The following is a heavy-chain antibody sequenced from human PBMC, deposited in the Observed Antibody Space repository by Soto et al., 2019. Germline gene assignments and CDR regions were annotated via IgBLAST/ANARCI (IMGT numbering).Heavy chain of an antibody. CDR2: IYYSGST. V-gene: IGHV4-39*01. Sequence: QLQLQESGPGLVKPSETLSLTCTVSGGSISSSSYYWGWIRQPPGKGLEWIGSIYYSGSTYYNPSLKSRVTISVDTSKNQFSLKLSSVTAADTAVYYCARPISAGTLDYWGQGTLVTVSS. D-gene: IGHD6-13*01. J-gene: IGHJ4*02. CDR3: ARPISAGTLDY. CDR1: GGSISSSSYY.